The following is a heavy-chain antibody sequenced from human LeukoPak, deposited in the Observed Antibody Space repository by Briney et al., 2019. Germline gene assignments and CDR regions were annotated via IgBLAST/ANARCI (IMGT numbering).Heavy chain of an antibody. Sequence: GESLKISCKASGYNFTPYWIGWVRQMPGKGLEWMGIVFSGGSDTKYSPSFQGRVTMSADKSISTAYLQWSSLKASDTAMYYCARSDYYDSSGSPTAYWGQGTLVTVSS. D-gene: IGHD3-22*01. V-gene: IGHV5-51*01. J-gene: IGHJ4*02. CDR1: GYNFTPYW. CDR3: ARSDYYDSSGSPTAY. CDR2: VFSGGSDT.